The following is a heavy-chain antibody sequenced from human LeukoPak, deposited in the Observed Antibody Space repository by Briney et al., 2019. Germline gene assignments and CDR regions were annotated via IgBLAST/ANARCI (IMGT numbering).Heavy chain of an antibody. CDR1: GFTFSSYA. Sequence: GGSLRFSCAASGFTFSSYAMSWVRPAPGKGLEWVSSLSHTGGTTYFADSVQGRFTISRDNSKDTLYLQMDSLRAEDTAVYYCAKDLAGRPYGCDYWGQGTLVTVSS. J-gene: IGHJ4*02. D-gene: IGHD4-17*01. CDR3: AKDLAGRPYGCDY. CDR2: LSHTGGTT. V-gene: IGHV3-23*01.